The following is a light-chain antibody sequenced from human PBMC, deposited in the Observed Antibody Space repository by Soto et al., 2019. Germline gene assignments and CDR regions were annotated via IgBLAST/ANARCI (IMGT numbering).Light chain of an antibody. J-gene: IGKJ1*01. Sequence: DIQITQSPSSLSASVGDRVTITCRASQSISSYLNWYQQKPGKAPKLLIYAASSLQSGVPSRFSGSGSGTDFTLTISSLQPEDVSTYYCQQFFNYPWTFGQGTKVDIK. V-gene: IGKV1-39*01. CDR1: QSISSY. CDR2: AAS. CDR3: QQFFNYPWT.